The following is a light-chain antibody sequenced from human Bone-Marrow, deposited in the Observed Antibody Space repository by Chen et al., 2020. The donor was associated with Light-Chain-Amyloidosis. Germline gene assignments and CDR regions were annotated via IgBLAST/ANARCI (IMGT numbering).Light chain of an antibody. CDR1: DLPTKY. CDR2: RDT. V-gene: IGLV3-25*03. CDR3: QSADSSGTYEVI. Sequence: SYELTQPPSVSVSPGQTARITGSGDDLPTKYAYWYQQKPGQAPVLVIHRDTERPSGISERFSGSSSGTTATLNISGVQAEDEADYHCQSADSSGTYEVIFGGGTKLTVL. J-gene: IGLJ2*01.